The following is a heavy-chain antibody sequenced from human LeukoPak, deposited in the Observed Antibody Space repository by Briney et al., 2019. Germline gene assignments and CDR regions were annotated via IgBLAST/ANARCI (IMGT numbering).Heavy chain of an antibody. CDR3: ATLYHDHGAY. Sequence: PGGSLRLSCVASGLVVTNNAMKWVRQAPGKGLEWVAAISGNGGTYYADSVKGRFTISRDTSKNIVYLQMNSLRAEDTALYPCATLYHDHGAYWGQGALVTVSA. CDR2: ISGNGGT. V-gene: IGHV3-23*01. CDR1: GLVVTNNA. J-gene: IGHJ4*02. D-gene: IGHD4-17*01.